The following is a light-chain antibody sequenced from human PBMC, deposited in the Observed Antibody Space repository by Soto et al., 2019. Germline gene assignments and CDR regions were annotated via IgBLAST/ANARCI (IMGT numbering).Light chain of an antibody. CDR1: SGHSSYA. Sequence: QLVLTQSPSASASLGASVKLTCTLSSGHSSYAIAWHQQQPEKGPRYLMKLNSDGSHSKGDGIPDRFSGSSSGAERYLTISSLQSEDEADYSCQTWGTGIEFGGGTQLTVL. V-gene: IGLV4-69*01. CDR3: QTWGTGIE. J-gene: IGLJ3*02. CDR2: LNSDGSH.